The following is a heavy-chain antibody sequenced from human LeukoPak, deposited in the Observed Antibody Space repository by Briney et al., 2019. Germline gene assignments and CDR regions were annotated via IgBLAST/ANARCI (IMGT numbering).Heavy chain of an antibody. Sequence: GGSLRLSCTASGFTFSSYGMNWVRQAPGKGLEWVSAISGSGGSTYYADSVKGRFTISRDNSKNTLYLQMNSLRAEDTAVYYCAKPQYYYDSSGPRPGYFDYWGQGTLVTVSS. V-gene: IGHV3-23*01. CDR2: ISGSGGST. D-gene: IGHD3-22*01. J-gene: IGHJ4*02. CDR1: GFTFSSYG. CDR3: AKPQYYYDSSGPRPGYFDY.